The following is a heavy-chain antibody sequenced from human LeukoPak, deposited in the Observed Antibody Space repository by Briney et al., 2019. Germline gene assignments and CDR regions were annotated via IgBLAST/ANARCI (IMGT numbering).Heavy chain of an antibody. D-gene: IGHD5-18*01. V-gene: IGHV5-51*01. CDR1: GYRFSSYW. CDR2: IYPGDSET. Sequence: GESLKISCKCSGYRFSSYWIGWVRQMPGKGLEWMGIIYPGDSETTYGPPFQGQVTISADKSISTAYLQWNSLKASDTATYFCARGHSHGWAYFDYWGQGTLVTVSS. CDR3: ARGHSHGWAYFDY. J-gene: IGHJ4*02.